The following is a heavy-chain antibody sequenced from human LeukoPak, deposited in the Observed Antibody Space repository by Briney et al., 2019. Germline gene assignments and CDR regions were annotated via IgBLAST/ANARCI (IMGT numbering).Heavy chain of an antibody. D-gene: IGHD3-3*01. Sequence: SETLSLTCAVYGGPFSGYYWSWIRQPPGKGLEWIGEINHSGSTNYNPSLKSRVTISVDTSKNQFSLKLSSVTAADTAVYYCARVRFLEWLSGFDYWGQGTLVTVSS. J-gene: IGHJ4*02. CDR3: ARVRFLEWLSGFDY. V-gene: IGHV4-34*01. CDR2: INHSGST. CDR1: GGPFSGYY.